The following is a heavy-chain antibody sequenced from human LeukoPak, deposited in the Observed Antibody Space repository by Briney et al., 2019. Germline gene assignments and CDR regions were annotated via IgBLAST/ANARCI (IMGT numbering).Heavy chain of an antibody. CDR2: MNPNSGNT. D-gene: IGHD4-17*01. J-gene: IGHJ4*02. CDR3: ARGFTVTTFAAPGY. V-gene: IGHV1-8*01. Sequence: ASVKVSCKASGYTFTSYDINWVRQATGQGLEWMGWMNPNSGNTGYAQKFQGRVTMTRNTSISTAYMELSSLRSEDMAVYYCARGFTVTTFAAPGYWGQGTLVTVSS. CDR1: GYTFTSYD.